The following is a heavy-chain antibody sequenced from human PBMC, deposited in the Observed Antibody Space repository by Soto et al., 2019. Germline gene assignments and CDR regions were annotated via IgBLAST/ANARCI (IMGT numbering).Heavy chain of an antibody. CDR2: SHQSGNT. D-gene: IGHD6-25*01. CDR3: ATRDSSGFY. Sequence: QVQLQASGPGLVKPSGTLSLTCAVSGVSISSHDWWTWVRQPPGKGLEWIGESHQSGNTNYNSALESRVTISVDKSKNQFSLKLTSVTVADTAVYYCATRDSSGFYWGQGTLVTVSS. V-gene: IGHV4-4*02. CDR1: GVSISSHDW. J-gene: IGHJ4*02.